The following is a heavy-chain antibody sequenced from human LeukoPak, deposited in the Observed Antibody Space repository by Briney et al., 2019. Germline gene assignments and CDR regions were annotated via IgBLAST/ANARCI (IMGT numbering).Heavy chain of an antibody. J-gene: IGHJ6*02. CDR3: ARSPRYTGYSNYYYYGMDV. CDR2: INSDGSST. Sequence: GGPLRLSCAASGFTFSSYWMHWVRQAPGKGLVWVSRINSDGSSTSYADSVKGRFTISRDNAKNTLYLQMNSLRAEDTAVYYCARSPRYTGYSNYYYYGMDVWGQGTTVTVSS. CDR1: GFTFSSYW. V-gene: IGHV3-74*01. D-gene: IGHD5-18*01.